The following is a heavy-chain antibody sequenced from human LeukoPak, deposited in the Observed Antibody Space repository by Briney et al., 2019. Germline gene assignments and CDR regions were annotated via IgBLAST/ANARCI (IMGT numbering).Heavy chain of an antibody. CDR3: ARTVGGVKEFDN. V-gene: IGHV4-39*07. CDR1: GGSISTSSYH. Sequence: PSETLSLTCTVSGGSISTSSYHWGWIRQPPGMTLEWIGSISYSGSTNYNPSLKSRVTISVDTSKNQFSLKVSSVTAADTAVYYCARTVGGVKEFDNWGQGTLVTVSS. J-gene: IGHJ4*02. D-gene: IGHD3-16*01. CDR2: ISYSGST.